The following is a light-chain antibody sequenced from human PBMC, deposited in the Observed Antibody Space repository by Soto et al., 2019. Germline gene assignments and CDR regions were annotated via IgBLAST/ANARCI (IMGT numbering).Light chain of an antibody. CDR2: KVS. Sequence: DVVMSQSPLSLPVTLGQPASISCRSSQSLVYSDGNTYLNSFQQRPGQSPRRLNYKVSNRSSGVPVRFIGGGSGTDFTRKISGVESEDVGVYYCMQGTHWPLYTFGQGTKLEIK. CDR1: QSLVYSDGNTY. CDR3: MQGTHWPLYT. J-gene: IGKJ2*01. V-gene: IGKV2-30*01.